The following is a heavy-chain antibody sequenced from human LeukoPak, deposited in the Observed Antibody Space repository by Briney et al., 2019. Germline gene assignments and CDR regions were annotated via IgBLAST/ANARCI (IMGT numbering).Heavy chain of an antibody. Sequence: GGSLRLSCAASGFTFSSYAMHWVRQAPGKGLEWVAVISYDGSNKYYADSVKGRFTISRDNSKNTLYLQMNSLRAEDTAVYYCARPPPTSSGWYFDYGGQGTLVTVSS. J-gene: IGHJ4*02. D-gene: IGHD6-19*01. CDR1: GFTFSSYA. CDR3: ARPPPTSSGWYFDY. CDR2: ISYDGSNK. V-gene: IGHV3-30*04.